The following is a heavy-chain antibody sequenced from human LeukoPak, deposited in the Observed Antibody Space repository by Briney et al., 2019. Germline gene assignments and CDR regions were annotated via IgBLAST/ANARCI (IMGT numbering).Heavy chain of an antibody. D-gene: IGHD6-19*01. CDR2: ISYDGSNK. V-gene: IGHV3-30-3*02. CDR1: GFTLRSYA. Sequence: GGSLRLSCAASGFTLRSYAMNWVGEAPGKGVEWVAVISYDGSNKYYADSVKGRFTISRDNSKNTLYLQMNSLRAEDTAVYYCARPSSGPDYWGQGTLVTVSS. CDR3: ARPSSGPDY. J-gene: IGHJ4*02.